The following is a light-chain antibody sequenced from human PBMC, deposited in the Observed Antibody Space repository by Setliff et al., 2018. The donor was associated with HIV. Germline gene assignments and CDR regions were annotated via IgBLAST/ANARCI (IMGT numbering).Light chain of an antibody. CDR2: EVR. CDR1: SSDVGGYSY. CDR3: SSYAITNTLP. J-gene: IGLJ1*01. Sequence: QSALAQPASVSGSPGQSITISCTGTSSDVGGYSYVSWYQQHPGKAPKLIIYEVRNRPSGVSNRFSGSKSGNTAPLTISGPQAEDEADYYCSSYAITNTLPFGTGTKVTVL. V-gene: IGLV2-14*01.